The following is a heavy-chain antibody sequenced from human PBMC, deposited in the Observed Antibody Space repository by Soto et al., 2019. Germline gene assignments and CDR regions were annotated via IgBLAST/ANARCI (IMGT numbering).Heavy chain of an antibody. CDR3: ARATQFFYDSSGYSKNFDF. J-gene: IGHJ4*02. CDR1: GGSISSGGYY. Sequence: SETLSLTCTVSGGSISSGGYYWSWIRQHPGKGLEWIGYIYYSGSTYYNPSLKSRVTISIDTSKNQFSLRLSSVTAADTAVYYCARATQFFYDSSGYSKNFDFWGQGTLVTVSS. CDR2: IYYSGST. V-gene: IGHV4-31*03. D-gene: IGHD3-22*01.